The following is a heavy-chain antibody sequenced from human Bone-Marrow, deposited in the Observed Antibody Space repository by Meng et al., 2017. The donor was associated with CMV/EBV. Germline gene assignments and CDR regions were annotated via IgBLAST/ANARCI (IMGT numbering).Heavy chain of an antibody. CDR2: ISSSSSYI. CDR1: GFTFSSYS. CDR3: AREGIETTFDY. D-gene: IGHD1-7*01. Sequence: GESLKISCAASGFTFSSYSMNWVRQAPGKGLEWVSSISSSSSYIYYADSVKGRFTISRDNAKNSLYLQMNSLRAEDTAVYYCAREGIETTFDYWDQGTLVTVSS. V-gene: IGHV3-21*01. J-gene: IGHJ4*02.